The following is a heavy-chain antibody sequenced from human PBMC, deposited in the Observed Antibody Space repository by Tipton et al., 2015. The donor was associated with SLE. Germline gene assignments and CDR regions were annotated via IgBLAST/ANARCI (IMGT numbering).Heavy chain of an antibody. CDR1: GGSISSSSYY. CDR3: ARVYGYGPFDY. D-gene: IGHD5-18*01. J-gene: IGHJ4*02. CDR2: IYYSGST. Sequence: TLSLTCTVSGGSISSSSYYWSWIRQPPGKGLEWIGNIYYSGSTYYNVSLKSRVTISVDTSKNHFSLKLSSVTAADTAVYYCARVYGYGPFDYWGQGTLVTVSS. V-gene: IGHV4-39*02.